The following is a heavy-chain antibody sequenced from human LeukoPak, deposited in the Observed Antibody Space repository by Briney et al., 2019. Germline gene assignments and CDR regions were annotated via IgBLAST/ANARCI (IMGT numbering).Heavy chain of an antibody. Sequence: PSETLSLTCTVSGGSISSYYWSWIRQPAGKGLEWIGRIYTSGSTNYNPSLKSRVTMSVDTSKNQFSLKLSSVTAADTAVYYCARDDSMVLTVALDIWGQGTMVTVSS. J-gene: IGHJ3*02. D-gene: IGHD4/OR15-4a*01. CDR2: IYTSGST. CDR3: ARDDSMVLTVALDI. CDR1: GGSISSYY. V-gene: IGHV4-4*07.